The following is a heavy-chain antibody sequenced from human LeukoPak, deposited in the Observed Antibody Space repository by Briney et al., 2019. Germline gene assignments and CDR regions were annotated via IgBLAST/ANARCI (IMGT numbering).Heavy chain of an antibody. Sequence: GGSLGLSCAASGFTFSTYGMHWVRPAPGKGLEGVAIISYDGNDKDYADSVRGRFTISRDNSKNTLYLQMNSLRGEDTAVYYCTKSTAPAGYYLDYWGQGILVTVSS. V-gene: IGHV3-30*18. D-gene: IGHD2-2*01. CDR1: GFTFSTYG. J-gene: IGHJ4*02. CDR3: TKSTAPAGYYLDY. CDR2: ISYDGNDK.